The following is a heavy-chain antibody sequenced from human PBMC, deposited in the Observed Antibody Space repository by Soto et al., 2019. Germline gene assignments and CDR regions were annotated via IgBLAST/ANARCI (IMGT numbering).Heavy chain of an antibody. V-gene: IGHV6-1*01. CDR1: GDSVSSNSAA. J-gene: IGHJ6*02. CDR2: TYYRSKWYN. CDR3: ARVYCSSTSCFTYYYYGMGV. Sequence: SQTLSLTCAISGDSVSSNSAAWNWIRQSPSRGLEWLGRTYYRSKWYNDYAVSVKSRITINPDTSKNQFSLQLNSVTPEDTAVYYCARVYCSSTSCFTYYYYGMGVWGQGTTVTVSS. D-gene: IGHD2-2*02.